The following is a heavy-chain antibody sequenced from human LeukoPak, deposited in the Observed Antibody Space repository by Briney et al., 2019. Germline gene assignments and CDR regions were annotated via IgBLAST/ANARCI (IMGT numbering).Heavy chain of an antibody. CDR1: GGSISSSDYY. V-gene: IGHV4-39*01. Sequence: SETLSLTCTVSGGSISSSDYYWGWIRQPPGKGLDWIASIYYSGSAYYNPSLKSRVTISVDTSKNQFSLRLSSVTAADTSVYYCARLVSYYDTTSRYYFDYWGRGTLVTVSS. J-gene: IGHJ4*02. CDR2: IYYSGSA. CDR3: ARLVSYYDTTSRYYFDY. D-gene: IGHD3-22*01.